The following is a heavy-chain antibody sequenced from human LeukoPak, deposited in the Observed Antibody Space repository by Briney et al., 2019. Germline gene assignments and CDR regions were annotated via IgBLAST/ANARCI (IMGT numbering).Heavy chain of an antibody. CDR3: AKGPIPCSSTSCPRSAFDI. Sequence: GGSLRLSCAASGFTFSSYAMNWVRQAPGKGLEWVSSISDTDDSTYDADSVKGRFSISRDNSKNTLYLQMNSLRAEDTAIYYCAKGPIPCSSTSCPRSAFDIWGQGTMVTVSS. CDR1: GFTFSSYA. V-gene: IGHV3-23*01. CDR2: ISDTDDST. D-gene: IGHD2-2*01. J-gene: IGHJ3*02.